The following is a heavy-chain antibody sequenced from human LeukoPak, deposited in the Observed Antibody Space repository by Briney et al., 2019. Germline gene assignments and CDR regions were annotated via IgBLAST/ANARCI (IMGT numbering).Heavy chain of an antibody. Sequence: PGGSLRLSGAGSGFTFDDYAMHWVRQAPGKGLEWVSAISGSGGSTYYADSVKGRFTISRDNSKNTLYLQMNSLRAEDTAVYYCAKGDDYGGNSAFDYWGQGTLVTVSS. V-gene: IGHV3-23*01. CDR2: ISGSGGST. CDR3: AKGDDYGGNSAFDY. D-gene: IGHD4-23*01. J-gene: IGHJ4*02. CDR1: GFTFDDYA.